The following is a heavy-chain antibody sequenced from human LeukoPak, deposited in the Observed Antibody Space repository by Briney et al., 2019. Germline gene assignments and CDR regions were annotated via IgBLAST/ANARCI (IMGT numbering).Heavy chain of an antibody. CDR2: IFYSGNT. J-gene: IGHJ4*02. Sequence: WLRQAPGKGLEWVGSIFYSGNTYYNPSLRSRVTISVDTSENQFSLKLSSVIAADTAVYYCAREGRRGSGSFSFPLDYWGQGTLVTVSS. V-gene: IGHV4-39*07. D-gene: IGHD3-10*01. CDR3: AREGRRGSGSFSFPLDY.